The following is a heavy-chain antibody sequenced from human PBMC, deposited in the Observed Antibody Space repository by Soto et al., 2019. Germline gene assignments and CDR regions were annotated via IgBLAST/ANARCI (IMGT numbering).Heavy chain of an antibody. CDR1: GFTFNNYA. D-gene: IGHD3-10*01. J-gene: IGHJ4*02. V-gene: IGHV3-23*01. CDR3: AKDRGVLHT. CDR2: ISSSGGKI. Sequence: PGGSLRLSCAASGFTFNNYAMSWVRQAPGEGLEWVSGISSSGGKIYYADSVKGRFTISRDNSKNTLYLQMNSLRAEDTAVYYCAKDRGVLHTWGQGTLVTVSS.